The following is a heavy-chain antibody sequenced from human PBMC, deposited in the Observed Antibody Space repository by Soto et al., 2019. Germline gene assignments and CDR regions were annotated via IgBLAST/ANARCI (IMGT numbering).Heavy chain of an antibody. CDR2: KSYDGSNK. V-gene: IGHV3-30-3*01. D-gene: IGHD6-6*01. J-gene: IGHJ4*02. CDR3: ARVSSGPYSSSSFDY. Sequence: LRLSCAASGFTFSSYAMHWVRHAPGKGLEWVAVKSYDGSNKYYADSVKGRFTISRDNSKNTLYLQMNSLRAEDTAVYYCARVSSGPYSSSSFDYWGQGTLVTVSS. CDR1: GFTFSSYA.